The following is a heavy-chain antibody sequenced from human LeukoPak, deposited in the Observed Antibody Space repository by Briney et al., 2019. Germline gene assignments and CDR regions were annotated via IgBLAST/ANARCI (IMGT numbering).Heavy chain of an antibody. CDR3: GKETYYDVLTGYFGGGLT. J-gene: IGHJ5*02. Sequence: GGALRLSCAASGFTFTNHAMSWVRQAPGKGLEWISTISGSSVDTYYAHSLKGRFTISRENSENTLYLQTNSKRAEDTAVYYCGKETYYDVLTGYFGGGLTWGQGTLVTVSS. V-gene: IGHV3-23*01. CDR1: GFTFTNHA. D-gene: IGHD3-9*01. CDR2: ISGSSVDT.